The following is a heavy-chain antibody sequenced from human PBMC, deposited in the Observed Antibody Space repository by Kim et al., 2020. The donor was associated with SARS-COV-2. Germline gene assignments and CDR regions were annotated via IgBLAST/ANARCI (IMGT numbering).Heavy chain of an antibody. Sequence: ASVKVSCKASGYTFTRYAVNWVRQAPGQGLEWMGWINTNTGSPTYAQDFTGRFVFSLDTSVTTAYLQISSLKAEDTAVYYCAATAGVTYYYYYIDVWGKG. V-gene: IGHV7-4-1*02. CDR1: GYTFTRYA. CDR2: INTNTGSP. D-gene: IGHD5-18*01. J-gene: IGHJ6*03. CDR3: AATAGVTYYYYYIDV.